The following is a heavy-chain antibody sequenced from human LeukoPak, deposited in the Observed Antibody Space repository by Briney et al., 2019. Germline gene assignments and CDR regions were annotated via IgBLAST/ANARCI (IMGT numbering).Heavy chain of an antibody. D-gene: IGHD6-13*01. V-gene: IGHV3-21*01. J-gene: IGHJ4*02. CDR3: ARDFKFESYSSSWYPDY. CDR2: ISSSSSYI. Sequence: GGSLRLSCAASGFTFSSYSMNWVRQAPGKGLEWVSSISSSSSYIYYADSVKGRFTIPRDNAKNSLYLQMNSLRAEDTAVYYCARDFKFESYSSSWYPDYWGQGTLVIVSS. CDR1: GFTFSSYS.